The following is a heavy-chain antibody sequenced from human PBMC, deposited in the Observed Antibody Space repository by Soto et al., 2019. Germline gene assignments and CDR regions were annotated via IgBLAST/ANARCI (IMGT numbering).Heavy chain of an antibody. Sequence: PSETLSLTCAVYGGSFSGYYWSWIRQPPGKGLEWIGEINHSGSTNYNPSLKSRVTISVDTSKNQFSLKLSSVTAADTAVYYCARGRIEAADYWGQGTLVTVSS. CDR3: ARGRIEAADY. CDR1: GGSFSGYY. J-gene: IGHJ4*02. CDR2: INHSGST. D-gene: IGHD6-13*01. V-gene: IGHV4-34*01.